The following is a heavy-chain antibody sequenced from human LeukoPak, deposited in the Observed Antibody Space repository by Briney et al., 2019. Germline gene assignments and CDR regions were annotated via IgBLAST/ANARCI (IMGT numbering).Heavy chain of an antibody. Sequence: SVKVSCKASGCTFSSYAISWVRQAPGQGLEWMGRIIPILGIANYAQKFQGRVTITADKSTSTAYMELSSLRSEDTAVYYCARSRAGGGSYFSFWFDPWGQGTLVTVSS. CDR3: ARSRAGGGSYFSFWFDP. CDR2: IIPILGIA. V-gene: IGHV1-69*04. CDR1: GCTFSSYA. J-gene: IGHJ5*02. D-gene: IGHD3-10*01.